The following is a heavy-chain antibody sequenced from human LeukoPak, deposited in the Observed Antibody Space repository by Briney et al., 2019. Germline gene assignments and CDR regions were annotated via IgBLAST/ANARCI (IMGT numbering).Heavy chain of an antibody. Sequence: GGSLRLSCAASGFTFSSNWMHWVRQAPGKGLVWVSHINRDGSTTYYADSVKGRFTISRDNAKNTLYLQMNSLRAEDTAVYYCAMDAAVKDSWGQGTPVTVSS. CDR1: GFTFSSNW. J-gene: IGHJ4*02. D-gene: IGHD4-17*01. CDR3: AMDAAVKDS. CDR2: INRDGSTT. V-gene: IGHV3-74*01.